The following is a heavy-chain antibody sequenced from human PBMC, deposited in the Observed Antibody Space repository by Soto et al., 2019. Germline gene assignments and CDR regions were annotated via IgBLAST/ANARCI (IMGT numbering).Heavy chain of an antibody. Sequence: ASVKVSCKASGYTFTSYGISWVRQAPGQGLEWMGWISAYNGNTNYAQKLQGRVTMTTDTSTSTAYMELRSLRSDDTAVYYCARVDIVATIYYYYMDVWGKGTTVTVSS. D-gene: IGHD5-12*01. J-gene: IGHJ6*03. V-gene: IGHV1-18*01. CDR2: ISAYNGNT. CDR3: ARVDIVATIYYYYMDV. CDR1: GYTFTSYG.